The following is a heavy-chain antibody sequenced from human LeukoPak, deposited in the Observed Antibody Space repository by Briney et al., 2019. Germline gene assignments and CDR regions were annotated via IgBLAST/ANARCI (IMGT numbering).Heavy chain of an antibody. CDR3: ARGYSSGYRVDY. CDR2: INSDGSRT. D-gene: IGHD3-22*01. Sequence: GGSLRLSCAASGFTFSSYWMHWVRQAPGKGLVWVSRINSDGSRTTYADSVKGRFTISRDNAKNTLYLQMNSLRAVDTAVYYCARGYSSGYRVDYWGQGTLVTVSS. J-gene: IGHJ4*02. V-gene: IGHV3-74*01. CDR1: GFTFSSYW.